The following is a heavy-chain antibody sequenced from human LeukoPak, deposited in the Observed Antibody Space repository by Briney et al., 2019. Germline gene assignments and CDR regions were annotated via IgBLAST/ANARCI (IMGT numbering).Heavy chain of an antibody. V-gene: IGHV3-11*01. Sequence: GGSLRLSCAASGFTFSDDYMSWIRQAPGEGLEWVSYISSSGSTIYYADSVKGRFTISRDNAKNSLYLQMNSLRAEDTAVYYCAKVRTPRSGWYAFDYWGQGTLVTVSS. CDR3: AKVRTPRSGWYAFDY. CDR2: ISSSGSTI. D-gene: IGHD6-19*01. J-gene: IGHJ4*02. CDR1: GFTFSDDY.